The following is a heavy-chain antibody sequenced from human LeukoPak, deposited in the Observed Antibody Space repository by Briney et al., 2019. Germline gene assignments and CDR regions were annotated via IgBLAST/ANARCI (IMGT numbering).Heavy chain of an antibody. V-gene: IGHV4-39*01. J-gene: IGHJ4*02. Sequence: SETLSLTCSVSGGSISSSSYFWGWIRQPPGKGLEWIGSIYYTGSTYYDPSLKSRVTISVDTSKNQFSLNLSSVTAADTAVYYCARHTSSSMDYWGQGTLVTVSS. D-gene: IGHD6-6*01. CDR2: IYYTGST. CDR3: ARHTSSSMDY. CDR1: GGSISSSSYF.